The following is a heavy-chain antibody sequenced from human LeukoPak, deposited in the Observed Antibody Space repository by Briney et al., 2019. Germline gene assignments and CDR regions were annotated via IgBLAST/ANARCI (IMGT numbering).Heavy chain of an antibody. CDR3: ARVRYDYVWGSYRPAFDY. CDR2: IYYSGST. D-gene: IGHD3-16*02. J-gene: IGHJ4*02. CDR1: GGSISSYY. V-gene: IGHV4-59*01. Sequence: PSETLSLTCTVSGGSISSYYWSWIRQPPGKGLEWIGYIYYSGSTNYNASLKSRVTISLDTSKNQFSLKLSSVTAADTAVYCCARVRYDYVWGSYRPAFDYWGQGTLVTVSS.